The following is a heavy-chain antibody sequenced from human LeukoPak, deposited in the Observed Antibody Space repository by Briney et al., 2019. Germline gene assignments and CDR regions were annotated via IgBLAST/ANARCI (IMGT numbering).Heavy chain of an antibody. CDR3: ARRVPDSRGYYYVATDAFDI. V-gene: IGHV4-59*01. Sequence: SETLSLTCTVSGGSITSYYWSWIRQPPGKGLEWIGYIYYSGSTSHNPSLKRRVTISVDTSKNQFSLKLNSVTAADTAVYYCARRVPDSRGYYYVATDAFDIWGQGTMVTVSS. J-gene: IGHJ3*02. D-gene: IGHD3-22*01. CDR2: IYYSGST. CDR1: GGSITSYY.